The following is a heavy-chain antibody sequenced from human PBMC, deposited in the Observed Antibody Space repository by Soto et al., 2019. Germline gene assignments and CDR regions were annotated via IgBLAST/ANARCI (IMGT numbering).Heavy chain of an antibody. CDR2: IYWNDDK. CDR3: EHRESSSGYPATPWFDP. CDR1: GFSLSTSGVG. Sequence: SGPTLVKPTQTLTLTCTFSGFSLSTSGVGVGWIRQPPGKALEWLALIYWNDDKRYSPSLKSRLTITKDTSKNQVVLTITNMDLVNTATNSGEHRESSSGYPATPWFDPWGQGTLVTVSS. J-gene: IGHJ5*02. D-gene: IGHD6-13*01. V-gene: IGHV2-5*01.